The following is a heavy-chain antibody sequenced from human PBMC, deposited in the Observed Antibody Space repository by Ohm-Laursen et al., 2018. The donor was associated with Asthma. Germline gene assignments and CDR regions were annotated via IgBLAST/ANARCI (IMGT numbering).Heavy chain of an antibody. CDR2: ISYDGSNK. Sequence: SLRLSCAASGFTFSSYGMHWVRQAPGKGLEWVAVISYDGSNKYYADSVKGRFTISRDNSKNTLYLLMNSLRAEDTAVYYCARGWGGMDVWGLGATVTVSS. D-gene: IGHD1-26*01. J-gene: IGHJ6*02. CDR1: GFTFSSYG. CDR3: ARGWGGMDV. V-gene: IGHV3-30*03.